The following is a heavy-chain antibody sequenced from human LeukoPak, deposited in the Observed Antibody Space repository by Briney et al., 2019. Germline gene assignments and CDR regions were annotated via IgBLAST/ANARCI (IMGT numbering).Heavy chain of an antibody. J-gene: IGHJ4*02. V-gene: IGHV4-59*01. CDR3: AREAVRAGYNLYYFDY. Sequence: SETLSLTCTVSGGSISSYYWSWIRQPPGKGLEWLGYIYYSGSTNYNPSLKSRVTISVDTSKNQFSLKLSSVTAADTAVYYCAREAVRAGYNLYYFDYWGQGTLVTVSS. CDR1: GGSISSYY. D-gene: IGHD5-24*01. CDR2: IYYSGST.